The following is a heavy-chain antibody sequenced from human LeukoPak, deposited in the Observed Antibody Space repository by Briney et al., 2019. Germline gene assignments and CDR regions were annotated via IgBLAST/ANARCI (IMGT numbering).Heavy chain of an antibody. J-gene: IGHJ3*02. V-gene: IGHV4-4*07. CDR3: ARALQVWSYYYDSSRHALDI. Sequence: SETLSLTCTVSGGSLSGYYWSWIRQPAGKGLEWIGRIYTSGTTNYNPSLKSRVTMSIDTSKNQFSLKLSSVTAADTAVYYCARALQVWSYYYDSSRHALDIWGQGTMVTVSS. CDR2: IYTSGTT. D-gene: IGHD3-22*01. CDR1: GGSLSGYY.